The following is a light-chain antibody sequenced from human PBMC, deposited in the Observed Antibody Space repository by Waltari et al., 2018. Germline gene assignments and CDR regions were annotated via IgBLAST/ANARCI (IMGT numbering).Light chain of an antibody. V-gene: IGLV2-8*01. J-gene: IGLJ2*01. CDR3: SSYAGSNNLV. CDR2: EVS. CDR1: SSDVGGYNY. Sequence: QSALTQPPSASGSPGQPVPISCTVTSSDVGGYNYVSWYQQHAGKAPKPMIYEVSKRPSGVPDRFSGSKSGNTASLTVSGLQAEDEADYYCSSYAGSNNLVFGGGTKLTVL.